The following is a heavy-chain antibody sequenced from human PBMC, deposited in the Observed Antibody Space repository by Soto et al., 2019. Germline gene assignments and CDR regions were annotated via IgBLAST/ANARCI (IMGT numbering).Heavy chain of an antibody. D-gene: IGHD6-13*01. J-gene: IGHJ4*02. CDR3: AKDLGYSDY. V-gene: IGHV3-48*01. CDR2: ITSSGTTV. Sequence: PGGSLRLSCAASGFTFSSYSLNWVRQAPGKGLEWVSYITSSGTTVYYADSVRGRFTISRDNAKNTVYLVMNRLRAEDTAVYYCAKDLGYSDYWGQGTLVTVS. CDR1: GFTFSSYS.